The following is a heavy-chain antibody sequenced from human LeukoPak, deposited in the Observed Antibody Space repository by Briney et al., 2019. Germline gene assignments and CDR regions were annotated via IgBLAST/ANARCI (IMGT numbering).Heavy chain of an antibody. J-gene: IGHJ4*02. V-gene: IGHV3-48*03. D-gene: IGHD3-10*01. Sequence: GGSLRLSCAASGFTFSSYEMNWVRQAPGKGLEWVSYISSSGSTIYYADSVKGRFTISRDNAKNSLYLQMNSLRAEDTAVYYCARSLRYYYGSGSYSDPGTEDYRGQGTLVTVSS. CDR3: ARSLRYYYGSGSYSDPGTEDY. CDR2: ISSSGSTI. CDR1: GFTFSSYE.